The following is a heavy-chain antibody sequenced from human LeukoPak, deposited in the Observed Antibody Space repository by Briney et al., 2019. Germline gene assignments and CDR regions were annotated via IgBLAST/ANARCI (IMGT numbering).Heavy chain of an antibody. CDR1: GGSISSYY. CDR2: IYYSGST. J-gene: IGHJ3*02. Sequence: KPSETLSLTCTVSGGSISSYYWSWIRQPPGKGLEWIGYIYYSGSTNYNPSLKSRVTISVDTSKNQFSLKLSSVTAADTAVYYCARDCSSTSCYRAFDIWGQGTMVTVSS. D-gene: IGHD2-2*01. V-gene: IGHV4-59*01. CDR3: ARDCSSTSCYRAFDI.